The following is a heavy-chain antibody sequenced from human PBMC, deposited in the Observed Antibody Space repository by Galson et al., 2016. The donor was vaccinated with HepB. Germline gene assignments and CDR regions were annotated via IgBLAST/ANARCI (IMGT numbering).Heavy chain of an antibody. V-gene: IGHV4-4*07. CDR2: IYSTGDT. J-gene: IGHJ4*02. D-gene: IGHD2-2*01. CDR3: ARIYCSSTSCLIDY. CDR1: GDSMIPYF. Sequence: SETLSLTCSVSGDSMIPYFWTWIRQPAGKGLEWLGRIYSTGDTNYSPSLVSRVTMLVDTSKNQFSLRLDSLTAADTAVYYCARIYCSSTSCLIDYWGQGTLVTVSS.